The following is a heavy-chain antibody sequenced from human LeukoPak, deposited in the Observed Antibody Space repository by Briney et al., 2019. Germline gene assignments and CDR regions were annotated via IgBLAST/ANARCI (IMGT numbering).Heavy chain of an antibody. CDR1: GYTFTSCG. CDR2: ISAYNGNT. V-gene: IGHV1-18*01. J-gene: IGHJ6*02. Sequence: ASVKVSCKASGYTFTSCGISWVRQAPGQGLEWMGWISAYNGNTNYAQKLQGRVTMTTDTSTSTAYMELRSLRSDDTAVYYCARAGYCSSTSCPTDYYYYGMDVWGQGTTVTVSS. CDR3: ARAGYCSSTSCPTDYYYYGMDV. D-gene: IGHD2-2*01.